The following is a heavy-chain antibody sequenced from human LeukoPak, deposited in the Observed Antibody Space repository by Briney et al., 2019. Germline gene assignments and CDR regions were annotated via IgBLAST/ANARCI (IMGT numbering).Heavy chain of an antibody. CDR1: GYTFTGYY. J-gene: IGHJ4*02. CDR3: ARRRGSYYYGDFDY. V-gene: IGHV1-2*02. CDR2: INLNSGGT. D-gene: IGHD1-26*01. Sequence: GASVKVSCKASGYTFTGYYMHWARQAPGQGREWMGWINLNSGGTNYAPKFQGRVTMIRETAIRIAYMELSRLRSDDTAVYYCARRRGSYYYGDFDYWGQGTLVTVSS.